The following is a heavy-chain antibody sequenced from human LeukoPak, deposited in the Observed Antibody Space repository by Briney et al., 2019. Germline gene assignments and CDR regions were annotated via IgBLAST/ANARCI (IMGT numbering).Heavy chain of an antibody. Sequence: SETLSLTCAVYGESLNSYYWSWVRQPPGEGLEWIGEIYESGTTEYNPSLKSRVTISMVPSKQQFSLSLSSVTAADTAVYYCARIDIGASGRLDVWGQGTTVTVSS. CDR2: IYESGTT. J-gene: IGHJ6*02. CDR3: ARIDIGASGRLDV. V-gene: IGHV4-34*01. D-gene: IGHD5-12*01. CDR1: GESLNSYY.